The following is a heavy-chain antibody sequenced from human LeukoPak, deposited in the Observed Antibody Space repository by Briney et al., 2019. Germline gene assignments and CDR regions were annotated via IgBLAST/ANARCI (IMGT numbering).Heavy chain of an antibody. CDR3: AKDAGNYGSGSLDY. D-gene: IGHD3-10*01. Sequence: GGTLRLSCAASGFTFSSYGMSWVRQAPGKGLEWVSAISGSGGSTYYADSVKGRFTISRDNSKNMLYLQMNSLRAEDTAVYYCAKDAGNYGSGSLDYWGQGTLVTVSS. J-gene: IGHJ4*02. V-gene: IGHV3-23*01. CDR2: ISGSGGST. CDR1: GFTFSSYG.